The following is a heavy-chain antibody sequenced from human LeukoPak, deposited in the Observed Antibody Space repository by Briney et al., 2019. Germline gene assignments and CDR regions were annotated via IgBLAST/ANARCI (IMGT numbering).Heavy chain of an antibody. CDR1: GFTFSSYS. CDR2: ISSSSSYI. CDR3: ARDGRQQLVLGAFDI. J-gene: IGHJ3*02. V-gene: IGHV3-21*01. D-gene: IGHD6-13*01. Sequence: GGSLRLSCVVSGFTFSSYSMNWVRQAPGKGLEWVSSISSSSSYIYYADSVKGRFTISRDNAKNSLYLQMNSLRAEDTAVYYCARDGRQQLVLGAFDIWGQGTMVTVSS.